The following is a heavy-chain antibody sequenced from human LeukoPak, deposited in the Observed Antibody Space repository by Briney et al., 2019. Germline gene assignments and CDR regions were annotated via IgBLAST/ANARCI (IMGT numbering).Heavy chain of an antibody. Sequence: PGGSLRLSCAGSGFTFSSYWMHWVRQAPGKGLVWVSRISTDASSTTYADSVKGRFTISRDNAKDTLYLQMNSLRDEDTAVYYCAKSYYDFWSGYYTIWDYWGQGTLVTVSS. CDR1: GFTFSSYW. V-gene: IGHV3-74*01. D-gene: IGHD3-3*01. CDR3: AKSYYDFWSGYYTIWDY. CDR2: ISTDASST. J-gene: IGHJ4*02.